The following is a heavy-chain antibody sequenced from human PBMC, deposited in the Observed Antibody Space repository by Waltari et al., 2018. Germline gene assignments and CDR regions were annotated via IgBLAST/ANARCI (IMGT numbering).Heavy chain of an antibody. Sequence: QVQLQESGPGLVKPSQTLSLTCTVSGGSISSGSYYWSWIRQPAGKGLEWIGRIYTSGSTHYNPSLKSRVTISVDTSKNQFSLKLSSVTAADTAVYYCAREGEQLGGTGTFDYWGQGTLVTVSS. J-gene: IGHJ4*02. CDR2: IYTSGST. CDR1: GGSISSGSYY. V-gene: IGHV4-61*02. CDR3: AREGEQLGGTGTFDY. D-gene: IGHD6-6*01.